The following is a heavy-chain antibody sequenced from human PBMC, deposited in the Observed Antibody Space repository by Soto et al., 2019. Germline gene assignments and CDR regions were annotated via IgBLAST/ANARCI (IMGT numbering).Heavy chain of an antibody. CDR3: ARAPYYDFWSGTPDYGMDV. D-gene: IGHD3-3*01. CDR2: IYYSGST. CDR1: GGSISSGGYY. Sequence: SSPLALTCTFSGGSISSGGYYWSWILQQPGKGLEWIGYIYYSGSTYYNPSLKSRVTISVDTSKNQFSLKLSSVTAADTAVYYCARAPYYDFWSGTPDYGMDVWGQGTTVTVSS. J-gene: IGHJ6*02. V-gene: IGHV4-31*03.